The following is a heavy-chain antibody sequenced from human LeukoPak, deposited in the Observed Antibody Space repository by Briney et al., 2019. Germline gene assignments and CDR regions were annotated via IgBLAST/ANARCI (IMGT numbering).Heavy chain of an antibody. J-gene: IGHJ5*02. CDR3: ARINEDGDNGGWFDP. CDR1: GGSFSDYY. Sequence: AETLTLTCAVNGGSFSDYYWSWIRQAPGMRLEWIGEIHHSGITNYNPSLKSRVTMALATSKNQISLKVTSVTAADTAIYHCARINEDGDNGGWFDPWGQGPLVAVSA. D-gene: IGHD4-23*01. V-gene: IGHV4-34*01. CDR2: IHHSGIT.